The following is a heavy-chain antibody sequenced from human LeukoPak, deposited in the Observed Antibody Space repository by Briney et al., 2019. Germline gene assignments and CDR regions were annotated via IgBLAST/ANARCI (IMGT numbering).Heavy chain of an antibody. V-gene: IGHV3-33*02. Sequence: PGGSLSLSCAASGFTFSNYGMHWVRQAPGKGLEWLAIMWYDGSIKYYADSAKGRFTISRDNSKNTVFLQMNSLRAEDTAVYYCARGRDGYNYYYYYYMDVWGKGTTVTVSS. CDR3: ARGRDGYNYYYYYYMDV. J-gene: IGHJ6*03. D-gene: IGHD5-24*01. CDR1: GFTFSNYG. CDR2: MWYDGSIK.